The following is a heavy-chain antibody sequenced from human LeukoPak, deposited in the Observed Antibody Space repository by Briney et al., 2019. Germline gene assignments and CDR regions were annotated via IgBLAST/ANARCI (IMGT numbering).Heavy chain of an antibody. CDR3: ARITMVRGVIITGTTGSYYFDY. J-gene: IGHJ4*02. Sequence: SQTLSLTCTVSGGSISSSSYYWGWIRQPPGKGLEWIGSIYYSGSTYYNPSLKSRVTISVDTSKNQFSLKLSSVTAADTAVYYCARITMVRGVIITGTTGSYYFDYWGQGTLVTVSS. CDR2: IYYSGST. D-gene: IGHD3-10*01. CDR1: GGSISSSSYY. V-gene: IGHV4-39*01.